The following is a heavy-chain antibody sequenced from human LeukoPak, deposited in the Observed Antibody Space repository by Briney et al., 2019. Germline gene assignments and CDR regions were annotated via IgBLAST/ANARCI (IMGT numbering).Heavy chain of an antibody. Sequence: SVKVSCKASGGTFSSYAISWVRQAPGQGLEWMGGIIPIFGTANYAQKFQGRATITADKSTSTAYMELSSLRSEDTAVYYCATDCSSTSCYGFWGQGTLVTVSS. CDR3: ATDCSSTSCYGF. V-gene: IGHV1-69*06. CDR2: IIPIFGTA. CDR1: GGTFSSYA. D-gene: IGHD2-2*01. J-gene: IGHJ4*02.